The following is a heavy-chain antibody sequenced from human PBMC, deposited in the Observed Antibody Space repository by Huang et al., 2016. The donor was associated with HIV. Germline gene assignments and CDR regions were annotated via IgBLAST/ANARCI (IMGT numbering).Heavy chain of an antibody. J-gene: IGHJ6*02. CDR1: GFTFSSYG. D-gene: IGHD6-19*01. CDR2: ISYDGSNK. V-gene: IGHV3-30*18. Sequence: QVQLVESGGGVVQPGRSLRLSCAVSGFTFSSYGMQWVRQAPGNGLDWVAVISYDGSNKYYADSVKGRFTGSRDNSKNTLYLQMNSLRAEDTAVYYCAKGLYSSGWYGYYYHGMDVWGQGTTVTVSS. CDR3: AKGLYSSGWYGYYYHGMDV.